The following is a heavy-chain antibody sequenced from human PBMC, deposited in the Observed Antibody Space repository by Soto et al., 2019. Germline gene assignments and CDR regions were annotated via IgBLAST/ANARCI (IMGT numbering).Heavy chain of an antibody. V-gene: IGHV4-31*03. CDR1: GGSISSGGYY. Sequence: QVQLQESGPGLVKPSQTLSLTCTVSGGSISSGGYYWSWIRQHPGKGLEWIGYIYYSGRAYYNPSLRGRVTMSVDTSKHQISLRLTSVTAADTAVYYCARDGVATPNWFDPWGQGTRVTVSS. J-gene: IGHJ5*02. CDR3: ARDGVATPNWFDP. CDR2: IYYSGRA. D-gene: IGHD2-8*01.